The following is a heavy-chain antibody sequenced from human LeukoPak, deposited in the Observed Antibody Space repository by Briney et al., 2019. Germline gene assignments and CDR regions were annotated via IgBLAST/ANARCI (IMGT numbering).Heavy chain of an antibody. CDR2: ISWNSGSI. J-gene: IGHJ4*02. Sequence: GGSLRLSCAASGFTFDDYAMHWVRQAPGKGLEWVSGISWNSGSIGYADSVKGRFTISRDNAKNSLYLQMNSLRAEDTAVYYCAKVRLTYYYDSSGPIDYWGQGTLVTVSS. D-gene: IGHD3-22*01. CDR3: AKVRLTYYYDSSGPIDY. V-gene: IGHV3-9*01. CDR1: GFTFDDYA.